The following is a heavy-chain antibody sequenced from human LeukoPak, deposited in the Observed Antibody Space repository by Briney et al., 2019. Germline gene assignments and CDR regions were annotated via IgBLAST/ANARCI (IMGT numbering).Heavy chain of an antibody. CDR3: ARALATRNDY. CDR1: GYSFTGFY. D-gene: IGHD5-24*01. V-gene: IGHV1-2*02. J-gene: IGHJ4*02. CDR2: INPNSGGT. Sequence: ASVKVSCKASGYSFTGFYMHWVRQAPGQGLEWTGWINPNSGGTNYAQKFQGRVTMTRDTSISTAYMELSRLRSDDTAVYYCARALATRNDYWGQGTLVTVSS.